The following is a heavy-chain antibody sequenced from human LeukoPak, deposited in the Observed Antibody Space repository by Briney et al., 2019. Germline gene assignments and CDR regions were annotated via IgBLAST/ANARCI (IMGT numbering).Heavy chain of an antibody. CDR2: ISSSSSTT. J-gene: IGHJ4*02. V-gene: IGHV3-48*01. Sequence: GGSLRLSCAASGFTFSSYSMNWVRQAPGKGLEWVSYISSSSSTTYYADSVKGRFTISRDNAKNSLYLQMNSLRAEDTAVYYCARDGRIVGATENYWGQGTLVTVSS. CDR1: GFTFSSYS. CDR3: ARDGRIVGATENY. D-gene: IGHD1-26*01.